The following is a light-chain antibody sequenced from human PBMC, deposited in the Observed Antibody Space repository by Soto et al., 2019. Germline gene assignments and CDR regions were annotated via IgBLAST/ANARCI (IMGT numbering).Light chain of an antibody. CDR2: DAS. CDR3: HSRA. V-gene: IGKV1-5*01. J-gene: IGKJ5*01. Sequence: DIQLTQPPSTLSASVGDEVTITCRASQTISRWLAWYQQKPGRAPKLLIYDASTSESGVPSRFSGSGSETEFTLTISRLQPDDFATYFCHSRAFGQGTRLEIK. CDR1: QTISRW.